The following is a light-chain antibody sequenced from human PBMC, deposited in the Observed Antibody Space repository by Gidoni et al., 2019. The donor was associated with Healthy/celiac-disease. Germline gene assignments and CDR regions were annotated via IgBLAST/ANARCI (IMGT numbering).Light chain of an antibody. J-gene: IGKJ3*01. CDR3: QQRSNWPPGVT. CDR1: QSVSSY. CDR2: DAS. V-gene: IGKV3-11*01. Sequence: DIVLTQSPATLSLSPGERATLSCRASQSVSSYLAWYQQKPGQAPRLLIYDASNRATGIPARFSGSGSGTDFTLNISSLEPEDFAVYYCQQRSNWPPGVTFGPGTKVDIK.